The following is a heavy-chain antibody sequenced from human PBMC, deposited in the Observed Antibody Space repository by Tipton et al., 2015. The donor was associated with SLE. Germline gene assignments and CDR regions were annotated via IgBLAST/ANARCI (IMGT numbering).Heavy chain of an antibody. Sequence: QLVQSGPEVKKPGASVKVSCKAFGYTFTSYGITWVRQAPGQGLEWMGWISAYNGNTNYAQKLQGRVTMTTDTSTRTAYMELRSLRSDDTAVYYCARDVPAAILYSYYNAMDVWGQGTTVTVSS. V-gene: IGHV1-18*01. J-gene: IGHJ6*02. CDR1: GYTFTSYG. CDR2: ISAYNGNT. D-gene: IGHD2-2*01. CDR3: ARDVPAAILYSYYNAMDV.